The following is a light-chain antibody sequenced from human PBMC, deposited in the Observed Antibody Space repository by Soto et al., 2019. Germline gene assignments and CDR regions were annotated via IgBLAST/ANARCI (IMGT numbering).Light chain of an antibody. Sequence: DIQMTQSPSTLSASVGDRVTITCRASQSISSWLAWYQQRPGRAPKLLSYKAATLQSGVPSRFSGSGSGTEFTLTISSLQPDDFATYYCQQYGSYRTFGQGTKVEIK. CDR3: QQYGSYRT. J-gene: IGKJ1*01. CDR1: QSISSW. V-gene: IGKV1-5*03. CDR2: KAA.